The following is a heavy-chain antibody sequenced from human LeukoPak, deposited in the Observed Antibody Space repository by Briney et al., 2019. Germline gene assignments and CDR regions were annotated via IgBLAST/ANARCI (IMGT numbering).Heavy chain of an antibody. CDR2: ISSNGGST. D-gene: IGHD6-13*01. J-gene: IGHJ5*02. CDR1: GFIFSSYI. V-gene: IGHV3-64D*09. Sequence: PGGSLRLSCSASGFIFSSYIMHWVRQAPGQGLEYVSGISSNGGSTYYADSVKGRFTISRDNSKNTLYLQMSSLRAEDTAVYYCVKGGSSTWSWFDPWGQGTLVTVSS. CDR3: VKGGSSTWSWFDP.